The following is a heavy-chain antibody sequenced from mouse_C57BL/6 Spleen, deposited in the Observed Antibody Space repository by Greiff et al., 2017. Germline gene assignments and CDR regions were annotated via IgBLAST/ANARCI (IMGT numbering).Heavy chain of an antibody. J-gene: IGHJ1*03. V-gene: IGHV1-82*01. CDR3: ARDYGSSPLGLGV. CDR1: GYAFSSSW. CDR2: IYPGDGDT. D-gene: IGHD1-1*01. Sequence: QVQLQQSGPELVKPGASVKISCKASGYAFSSSWMNWVKQRPGKGLEWIGRIYPGDGDTNYNGKFKGKATLTADKSSSTAYMQLSSLTSEDSAVYFCARDYGSSPLGLGVWGTGTTGTVSS.